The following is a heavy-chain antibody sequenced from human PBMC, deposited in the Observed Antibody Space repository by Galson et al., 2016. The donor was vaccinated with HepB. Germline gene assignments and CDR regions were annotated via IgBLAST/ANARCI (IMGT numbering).Heavy chain of an antibody. D-gene: IGHD6-19*01. Sequence: SETLSLTCSVSGASISGAHNYWSWLRQPPGKGLEWIGYIYYSGGSTNYNPSLKSRVTISVDTLKNQFSLNLSSVTAADTAVYYCARDHGSGHLAFDTWGQGTMVTVSS. J-gene: IGHJ3*02. CDR3: ARDHGSGHLAFDT. V-gene: IGHV4-61*01. CDR1: GASISGAHNY. CDR2: IYYSGGST.